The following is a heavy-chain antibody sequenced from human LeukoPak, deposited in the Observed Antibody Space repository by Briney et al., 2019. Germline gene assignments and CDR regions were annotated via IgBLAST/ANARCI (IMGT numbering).Heavy chain of an antibody. CDR1: GGSLSTYY. Sequence: PPETLSLTCTVSGGSLSTYYWSWIRHPPGKGLEWIGYIYYSGITSYSPSLKSRLTFSVDTSKNQFSLKLSSVTAADTAVYYCARLVQQTSGIVVRGYYFEYWGQGTLVTVSS. CDR2: IYYSGIT. V-gene: IGHV4-59*08. J-gene: IGHJ4*02. CDR3: ARLVQQTSGIVVRGYYFEY. D-gene: IGHD3-22*01.